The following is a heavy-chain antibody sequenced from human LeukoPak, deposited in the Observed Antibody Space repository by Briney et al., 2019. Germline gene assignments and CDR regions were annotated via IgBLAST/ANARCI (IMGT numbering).Heavy chain of an antibody. CDR1: GGSISSYY. J-gene: IGHJ6*03. D-gene: IGHD6-19*01. CDR3: ARSSVQYYYYYMDV. Sequence: SETLSLTCTVSGGSISSYYWSWIRQPAGKGLEWIGRIYTSGSTNYNPSLKSRVTISVDTSKNQFSLKLSSVTAADTAVYYCARSSVQYYYYYMDVWGKGTTVTISS. V-gene: IGHV4-4*07. CDR2: IYTSGST.